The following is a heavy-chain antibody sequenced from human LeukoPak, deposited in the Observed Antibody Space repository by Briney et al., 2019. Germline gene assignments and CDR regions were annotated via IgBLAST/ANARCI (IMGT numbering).Heavy chain of an antibody. CDR1: GGSITGYY. CDR2: IYYSGSST. CDR3: ARLSRVPVAGLTYQSFDM. D-gene: IGHD6-19*01. J-gene: IGHJ3*02. Sequence: SQTLSLTCTVSGGSITGYYWSWIRQPPGKGLDWIAYIYYSGSSTNCNPSLKSRVTISVDTSKNQFSLKLSSVTAADTAVYYCARLSRVPVAGLTYQSFDMWGQGTMATVSS. V-gene: IGHV4-59*01.